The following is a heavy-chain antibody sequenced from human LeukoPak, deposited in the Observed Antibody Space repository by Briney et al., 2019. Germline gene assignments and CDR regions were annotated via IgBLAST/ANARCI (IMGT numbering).Heavy chain of an antibody. CDR1: GFTVSINY. Sequence: GGSLRLSCAASGFTVSINYVSWVRQAPGKGLEWVSVIYSGGSTYYADSVKGRLTISRDNSKNTLYLQMNSLRAEDTAVYYCASEYCSGGSCYDYYYGMDVWGQGTTVTVSS. D-gene: IGHD2-15*01. CDR2: IYSGGST. J-gene: IGHJ6*02. V-gene: IGHV3-53*01. CDR3: ASEYCSGGSCYDYYYGMDV.